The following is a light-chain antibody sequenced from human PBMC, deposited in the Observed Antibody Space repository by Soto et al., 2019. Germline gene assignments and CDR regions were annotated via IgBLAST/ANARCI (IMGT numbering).Light chain of an antibody. J-gene: IGKJ4*01. CDR1: QSVSSSF. CDR3: QQYCSSPLLT. Sequence: EIVLTQSPGTLSLFPGERATLSCRASQSVSSSFLAWYQQKPGQAPRLLTSAASSRATGIPDRFSGSGSGTDFTLTISRLEPEDFAVYYCQQYCSSPLLTFGGGTKVEIK. CDR2: AAS. V-gene: IGKV3-20*01.